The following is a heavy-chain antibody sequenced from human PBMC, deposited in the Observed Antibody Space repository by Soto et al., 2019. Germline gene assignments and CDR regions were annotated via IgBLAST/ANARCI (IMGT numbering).Heavy chain of an antibody. CDR2: IIPILGIA. CDR3: ARGEAADKPVDY. Sequence: ASVKVSCKASGGTFSSYTISWVRQAPGQGLEWMGRIIPILGIANYAQKFQGRVTITADKSTSTAYMELSSLRSEDTAVYYCARGEAADKPVDYWGQGTLVTVSS. CDR1: GGTFSSYT. V-gene: IGHV1-69*02. D-gene: IGHD6-13*01. J-gene: IGHJ4*02.